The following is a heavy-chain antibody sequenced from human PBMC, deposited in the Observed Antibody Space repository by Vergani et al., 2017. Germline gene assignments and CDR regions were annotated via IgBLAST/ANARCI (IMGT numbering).Heavy chain of an antibody. Sequence: QVQLQESGPGLVKPSETLSLTCTVSGGSISSYYWCWIRQPPGKGLEWFGYIYYSGSTNYNPSLKSRVTISVDTSKNQFSLMLSSVTAADTAVYYCARGSDSSGYYSLYYYYYMDVWGKGTTVTVSS. CDR1: GGSISSYY. V-gene: IGHV4-59*01. CDR2: IYYSGST. J-gene: IGHJ6*03. CDR3: ARGSDSSGYYSLYYYYYMDV. D-gene: IGHD3-22*01.